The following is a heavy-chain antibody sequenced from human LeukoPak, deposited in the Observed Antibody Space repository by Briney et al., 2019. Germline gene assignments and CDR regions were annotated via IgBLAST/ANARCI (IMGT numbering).Heavy chain of an antibody. V-gene: IGHV3-21*01. J-gene: IGHJ4*02. CDR2: ISSSSSYI. CDR3: ARVRSWSGQDAY. D-gene: IGHD3-3*01. Sequence: PGGSLRLSCAASGFTFSSYTMNWVRQAPGKGLEWVSSISSSSSYIYYADSVKGRFTLSRDNAKNSLYLLMNSLRAEDTAVYYCARVRSWSGQDAYWGQGTLVTLSS. CDR1: GFTFSSYT.